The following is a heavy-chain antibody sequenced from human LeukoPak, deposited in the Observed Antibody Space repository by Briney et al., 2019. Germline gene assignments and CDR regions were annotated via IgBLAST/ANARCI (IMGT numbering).Heavy chain of an antibody. D-gene: IGHD3-22*01. J-gene: IGHJ4*02. V-gene: IGHV1-24*01. Sequence: GASVKVSCKVSGYTLTELSMHWVRQAPGKGLEWMGGFDPEDGETIYAQKFQGRVTMTEDTSTDTDYMELSSLRSEDTAVYYCATDLLYYYDSSGYHSDYWGQGTLVTVSS. CDR3: ATDLLYYYDSSGYHSDY. CDR2: FDPEDGET. CDR1: GYTLTELS.